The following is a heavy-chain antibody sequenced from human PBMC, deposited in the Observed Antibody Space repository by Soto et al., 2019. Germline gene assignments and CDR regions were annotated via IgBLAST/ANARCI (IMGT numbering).Heavy chain of an antibody. Sequence: SETLSLTCTVSGGSISSGDYYWSWIRQPPGKGLEWIGYIYYSGSTYYNPSLKNQVTISVDRSKNQFSLKLSSVTAADTAVYYCARHFSVDYFDYWGQGALVTVSS. V-gene: IGHV4-30-4*01. CDR3: ARHFSVDYFDY. CDR2: IYYSGST. CDR1: GGSISSGDYY. J-gene: IGHJ4*02.